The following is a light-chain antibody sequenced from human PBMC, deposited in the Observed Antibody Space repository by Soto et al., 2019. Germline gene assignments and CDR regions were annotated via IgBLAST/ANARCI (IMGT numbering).Light chain of an antibody. J-gene: IGKJ1*01. Sequence: IQMTQSPSTLSASVGDRVAITCRASQSIGIWLAWYQQKPGKAPRFLIYKASSLASGVPSRFSRSGYCTAYTLTISSLQPAEFATNYCQQYNDYSWAFGQGTKVEIK. CDR3: QQYNDYSWA. CDR1: QSIGIW. V-gene: IGKV1-5*03. CDR2: KAS.